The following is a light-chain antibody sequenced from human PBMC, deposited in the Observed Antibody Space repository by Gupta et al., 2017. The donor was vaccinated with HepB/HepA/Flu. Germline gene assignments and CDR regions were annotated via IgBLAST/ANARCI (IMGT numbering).Light chain of an antibody. J-gene: IGKJ2*01. CDR3: QQRSSWYT. CDR2: DAS. CDR1: QSISTY. Sequence: ELVLTQSPATLSLSPGERATLSCRASQSISTYLAWYQQKPGQAPRLLIYDASNRATGIPARFSGSGSGTDFTLTISSLEPEDFAVYYCQQRSSWYTFGRGTKLEIK. V-gene: IGKV3-11*01.